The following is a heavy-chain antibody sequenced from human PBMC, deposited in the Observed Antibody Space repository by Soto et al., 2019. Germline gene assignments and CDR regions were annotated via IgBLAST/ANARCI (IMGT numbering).Heavy chain of an antibody. CDR2: IWYDGSNK. J-gene: IGHJ6*03. Sequence: GGSLRLSCAASGFTFSSYGMHWVRQAPGKGLEWVAVIWYDGSNKYYADSVKGRFTISRDNSKNTLYLQMNSLRAEDTAVYYCARDGGLLQAYYYYMDVWGKGTTVTVSS. D-gene: IGHD3-3*01. CDR1: GFTFSSYG. CDR3: ARDGGLLQAYYYYMDV. V-gene: IGHV3-33*01.